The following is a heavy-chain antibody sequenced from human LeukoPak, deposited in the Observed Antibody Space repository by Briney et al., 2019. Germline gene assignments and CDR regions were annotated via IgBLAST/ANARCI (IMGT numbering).Heavy chain of an antibody. CDR1: GYIFTNYW. V-gene: IGHV5-51*01. D-gene: IGHD1-26*01. Sequence: GEPLKTSCKGSGYIFTNYWIGWVGQMTAKGLEWMGIIYPGDSATRYSPSFQGQVTISADKSINTAYLQWSSLKASDTAMYYCAVSGTYIFDYWGQGTLVTVSS. CDR2: IYPGDSAT. CDR3: AVSGTYIFDY. J-gene: IGHJ4*02.